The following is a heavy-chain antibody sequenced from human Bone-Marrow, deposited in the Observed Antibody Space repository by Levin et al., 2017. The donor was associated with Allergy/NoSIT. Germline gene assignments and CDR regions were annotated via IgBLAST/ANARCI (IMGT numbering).Heavy chain of an antibody. Sequence: SETLSLTCTVSGGSIISGGFYWNWVRHHPGKGLEWIGHIYYTEKTYYNPSLKSRVTILVDTSKNQFSLKLTSVTAADTAVYYCAKDWDASLYGMDVWGQGTTVIVSS. CDR1: GGSIISGGFY. CDR3: AKDWDASLYGMDV. V-gene: IGHV4-31*03. CDR2: IYYTEKT. D-gene: IGHD1-26*01. J-gene: IGHJ6*02.